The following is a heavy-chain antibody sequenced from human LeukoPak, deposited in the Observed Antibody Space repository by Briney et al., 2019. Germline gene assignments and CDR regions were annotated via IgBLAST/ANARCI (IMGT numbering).Heavy chain of an antibody. D-gene: IGHD3-3*01. CDR2: ISGSGGST. Sequence: PGGSLRLSCAASGFTFSSYAMSWVRQAPGKGLEWVSAISGSGGSTYYADSVKGRFTISRDNSKNTLYLQMNSLRAEDTAVYYCARDRERFGILEWLLSFDYWGQGTLVTVSS. CDR3: ARDRERFGILEWLLSFDY. CDR1: GFTFSSYA. V-gene: IGHV3-23*01. J-gene: IGHJ4*02.